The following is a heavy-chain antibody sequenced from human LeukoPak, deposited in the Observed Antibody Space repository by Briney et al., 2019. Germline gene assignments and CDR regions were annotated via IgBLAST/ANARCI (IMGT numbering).Heavy chain of an antibody. CDR1: GFTFSSYS. CDR2: ISSSSSYI. V-gene: IGHV3-21*01. J-gene: IGHJ5*02. Sequence: PGGSLRLSCAASGFTFSSYSMNWVRQAPGKGLEWVSSISSSSSYIYYADSVKGRFTISRDNAKNSLYLQMNSLRAEDTAVYYCARARDTAMVISYWFDPWGQGTLVTVSS. D-gene: IGHD5-18*01. CDR3: ARARDTAMVISYWFDP.